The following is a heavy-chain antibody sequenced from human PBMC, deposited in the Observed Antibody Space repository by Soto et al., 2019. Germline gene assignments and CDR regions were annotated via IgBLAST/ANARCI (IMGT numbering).Heavy chain of an antibody. J-gene: IGHJ6*02. CDR3: AKGGITVDDGMDV. Sequence: LRLSCAASGFTFSSYGMHWVRQAPGKGLEWVAVISYDGSNKYCADSVKGRFTISRDNSKNTLYLQMNSLRAEDTAVYYCAKGGITVDDGMDVWGQGTTVTVSS. CDR1: GFTFSSYG. CDR2: ISYDGSNK. V-gene: IGHV3-30*18. D-gene: IGHD3-10*01.